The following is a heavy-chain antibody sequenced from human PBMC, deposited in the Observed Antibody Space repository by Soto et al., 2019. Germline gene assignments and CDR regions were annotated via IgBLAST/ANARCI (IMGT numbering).Heavy chain of an antibody. Sequence: SVKVSCKASGYTFTSYYMHWVRQAPGQGLEWMGIINPSGGSTSYAQKFQGRVTMTRDTSTSTVYMELSSLRSEDTAVYYCARDDPGFRGTHYIDSFTYGGQGALATVPS. CDR2: INPSGGST. J-gene: IGHJ4*02. D-gene: IGHD4-4*01. CDR3: ARDDPGFRGTHYIDSFTY. CDR1: GYTFTSYY. V-gene: IGHV1-46*01.